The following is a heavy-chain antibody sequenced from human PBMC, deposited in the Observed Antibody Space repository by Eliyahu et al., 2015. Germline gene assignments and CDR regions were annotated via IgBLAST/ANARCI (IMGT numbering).Heavy chain of an antibody. CDR3: AREYSYGPDI. J-gene: IGHJ3*02. CDR1: GFTFSKYA. Sequence: EEKLVESGGGVVQXGGSLRLSXAAXGFTFSKYAMXWVRQAPGKGLEWVAYISSAGSTIYYADSVKGRFTTLRDNAKKSLDLQMNSLRAEDTGVYYCAREYSYGPDIWGHGTLVTVSS. CDR2: ISSAGSTI. V-gene: IGHV3-48*03. D-gene: IGHD5-18*01.